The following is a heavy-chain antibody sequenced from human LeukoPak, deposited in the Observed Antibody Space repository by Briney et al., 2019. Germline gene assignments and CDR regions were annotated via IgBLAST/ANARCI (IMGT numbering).Heavy chain of an antibody. J-gene: IGHJ6*03. CDR2: ISSRSDYK. V-gene: IGHV3-21*01. Sequence: PGGSLRLSCAASGFTFSSYSMNWVRQAPGKGLEWVSSISSRSDYKYYADSVRGGFTISRDHAQNSLYLEMKRLRAEDTAVYYCARGFSRYSNYGNLPYYYYIDVWGKGTTVTVSS. CDR1: GFTFSSYS. CDR3: ARGFSRYSNYGNLPYYYYIDV. D-gene: IGHD4-11*01.